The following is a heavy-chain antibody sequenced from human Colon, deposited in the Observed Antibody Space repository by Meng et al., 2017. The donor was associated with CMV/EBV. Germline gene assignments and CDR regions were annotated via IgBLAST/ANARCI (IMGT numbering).Heavy chain of an antibody. CDR1: GFTFSIYG. CDR3: ARDVTTDTGFCYGSQPGY. D-gene: IGHD5-18*01. J-gene: IGHJ4*02. CDR2: ISYDGETR. V-gene: IGHV3-30*03. Sequence: GGSLRLSCAASGFTFSIYGMPWVRQAPGKGLEWVALISYDGETRYFADAVKGRFSISRDNSKNTVYLQMDSLGLEDTAVYYCARDVTTDTGFCYGSQPGYWGQGSLVTVSS.